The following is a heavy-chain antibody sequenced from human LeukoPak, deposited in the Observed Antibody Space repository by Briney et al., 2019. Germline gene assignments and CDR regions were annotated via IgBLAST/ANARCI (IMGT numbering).Heavy chain of an antibody. CDR2: INPNSGGT. V-gene: IGHV1-2*02. CDR1: GYTFTCYY. Sequence: ASVKVSFKASGYTFTCYYMHWVRHAPGQGLELMGWINPNSGGTNYAQKFQGRVTMTRDTSISTAYMELSRLRSDDTAVYYCERGLWLESYFDYWGQGTLVTVSS. J-gene: IGHJ4*02. CDR3: ERGLWLESYFDY. D-gene: IGHD6-19*01.